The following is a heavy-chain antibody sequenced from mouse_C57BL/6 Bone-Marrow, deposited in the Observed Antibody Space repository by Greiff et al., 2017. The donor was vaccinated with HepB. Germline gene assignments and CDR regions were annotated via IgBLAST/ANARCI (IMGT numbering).Heavy chain of an antibody. V-gene: IGHV5-12*01. CDR3: ARHDGSSSAWFAY. D-gene: IGHD3-2*02. CDR1: GFTFSDYY. Sequence: EVKLVESGGGLVQPGGSLKLSCAASGFTFSDYYMYWVRQTPEKRLEWVAYISNGGGSTYYPDTVKGRFTISRDNSKNTLYLQMSRLKSEDTAMYYCARHDGSSSAWFAYWGQGTLVTVSA. J-gene: IGHJ3*01. CDR2: ISNGGGST.